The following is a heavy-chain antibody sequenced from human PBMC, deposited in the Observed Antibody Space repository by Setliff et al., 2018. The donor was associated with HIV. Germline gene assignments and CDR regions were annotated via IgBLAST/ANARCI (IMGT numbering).Heavy chain of an antibody. CDR1: SGSISSSIFY. CDR3: ARGNGYSYGLMSAFDI. D-gene: IGHD5-18*01. Sequence: SETLSLTCTVSSGSISSSIFYWGWIRQPPGKGLEWIGSIYYSGSTYYNPSLKSRVTISLDTSTNRFSLKLSSVTAADTAVYYCARGNGYSYGLMSAFDIWGQGTMVTVSS. CDR2: IYYSGST. J-gene: IGHJ3*02. V-gene: IGHV4-39*07.